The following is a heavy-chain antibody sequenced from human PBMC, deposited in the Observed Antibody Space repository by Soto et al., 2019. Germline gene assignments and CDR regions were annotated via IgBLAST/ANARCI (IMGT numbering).Heavy chain of an antibody. D-gene: IGHD3-22*01. CDR3: ATYDSGGKFDF. CDR2: VYYSGTT. J-gene: IGHJ4*02. Sequence: SETLSLTCTVSGGSFSSFYWSWIRQPPGKGLDWIGYVYYSGTTNYNPSLKSRISISVDTSKNQFSLKLTSVTAADTAVYYCATYDSGGKFDFWGQGTLVTSPQ. CDR1: GGSFSSFY. V-gene: IGHV4-59*01.